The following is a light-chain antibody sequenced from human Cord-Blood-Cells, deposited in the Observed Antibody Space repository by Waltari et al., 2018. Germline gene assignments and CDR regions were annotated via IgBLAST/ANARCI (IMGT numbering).Light chain of an antibody. CDR3: QQSYSTPYT. V-gene: IGKV1-39*01. J-gene: IGKJ2*01. Sequence: DIQLTQSPSSLSASVGDIVPITCRASQRISSYLNWYQQKPGKDPKLLIYAASSLQSGVPSRFSGSGSGTDFTLTISSLQPEDFATYYCQQSYSTPYTFGQGTKLEIK. CDR1: QRISSY. CDR2: AAS.